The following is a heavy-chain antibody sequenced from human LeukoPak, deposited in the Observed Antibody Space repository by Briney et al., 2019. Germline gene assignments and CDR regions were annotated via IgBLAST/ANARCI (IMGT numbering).Heavy chain of an antibody. Sequence: GGSLRLSCTASGFTFGDYAMSWVRQAPGKGLEWVGFIRSKAYGGTTEYAASVKGRFTISRDDSKSIAYLQMNSLRAEDTAVYYCAREMYYYDSFDYRGQGTLVTVSS. J-gene: IGHJ4*02. CDR1: GFTFGDYA. D-gene: IGHD3-22*01. CDR3: AREMYYYDSFDY. V-gene: IGHV3-49*04. CDR2: IRSKAYGGTT.